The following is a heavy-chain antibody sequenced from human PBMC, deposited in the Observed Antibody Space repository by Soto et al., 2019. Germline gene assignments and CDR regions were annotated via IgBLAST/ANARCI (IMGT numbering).Heavy chain of an antibody. V-gene: IGHV3-30*18. CDR1: GFIFSTYG. CDR3: AKSWSGSHGAFDM. J-gene: IGHJ3*02. Sequence: QVQLVESGGGVVQPGRSLRLSCAPSGFIFSTYGMHWVRQAPGKGLEWVAVISYDGSNQYFEDSVKGRFTISRDNSKNTLYLQMNSLRLEDTALYYCAKSWSGSHGAFDMWGQGTMVIVSA. D-gene: IGHD2-8*02. CDR2: ISYDGSNQ.